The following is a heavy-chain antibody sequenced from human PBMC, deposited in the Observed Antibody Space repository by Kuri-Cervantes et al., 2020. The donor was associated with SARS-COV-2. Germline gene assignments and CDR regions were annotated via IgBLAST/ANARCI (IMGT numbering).Heavy chain of an antibody. CDR3: AKDLLASYGNFDY. D-gene: IGHD5-18*01. Sequence: SETLSLTCTVSGGSISSSSYYWGWIRQPPGKGLEWIGSIYYSGSTYYNPSLKSRVTISVDTSKNQFSLKLSSVTAADTAVYYCAKDLLASYGNFDYWGQGTLVTVSS. J-gene: IGHJ4*02. CDR1: GGSISSSSYY. CDR2: IYYSGST. V-gene: IGHV4-39*02.